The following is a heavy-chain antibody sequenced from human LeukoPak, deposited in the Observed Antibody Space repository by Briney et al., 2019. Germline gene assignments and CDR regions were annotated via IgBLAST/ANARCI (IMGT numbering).Heavy chain of an antibody. J-gene: IGHJ3*02. D-gene: IGHD2-8*01. CDR2: IYYSGST. CDR3: ARVRHIVLMVYAPDAFDI. V-gene: IGHV4-39*07. CDR1: GGSISSNYYY. Sequence: SETLSLTCTVSGGSISSNYYYWGWLRQPPGKGLEWIGSIYYSGSTYYNPSLKSRVTISVDTSKNQFSLKLSSVTAADTAVYYCARVRHIVLMVYAPDAFDIWGQGTMVTVSS.